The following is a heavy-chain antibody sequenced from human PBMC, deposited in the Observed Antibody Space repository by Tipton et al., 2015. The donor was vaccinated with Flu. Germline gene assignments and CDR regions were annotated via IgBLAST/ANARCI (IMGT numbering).Heavy chain of an antibody. V-gene: IGHV3-23*01. CDR2: INSGGGST. D-gene: IGHD3/OR15-3a*01. CDR3: AKDSGSAIFGLLIPTYYFDY. CDR1: GFTFSSYA. J-gene: IGHJ4*02. Sequence: SLRLSCAASGFTFSSYAMNWVRQAPGKGLEWVSAINSGGGSTYHADSVRGRFTISRDNSKDTLFLQMNSLRAEDTAVYYCAKDSGSAIFGLLIPTYYFDYWGQGTLVTVSS.